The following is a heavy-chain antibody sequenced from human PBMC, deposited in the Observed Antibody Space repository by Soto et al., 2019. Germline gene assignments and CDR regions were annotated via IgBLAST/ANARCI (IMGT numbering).Heavy chain of an antibody. D-gene: IGHD4-4*01. CDR2: IYDGGTT. CDR3: TTNFYSDYGMDV. CDR1: GFTFSSYG. J-gene: IGHJ6*02. V-gene: IGHV3-15*01. Sequence: PGGSLRLSCAASGFTFSSYGMHWVRQAPGKGLEWVAVIYDGGTTDYAAPVKGRFTISRDDSENTLCLQMNSLKTEDTAVYYCTTNFYSDYGMDVWGQGTTVTVSS.